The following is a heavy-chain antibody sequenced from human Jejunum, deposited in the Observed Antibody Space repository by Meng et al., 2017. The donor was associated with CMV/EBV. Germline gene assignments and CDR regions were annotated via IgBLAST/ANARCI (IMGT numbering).Heavy chain of an antibody. Sequence: QVQRQESGPGLVKPSQTLSLPRSVSGGSIGSGDYYWSWIRQPPGKGLEWIGYIHDTGSTYYNPSLKSRVDISLGTSRNHFSLTLSSVTAEDTAVYFCARGSIFVSFDSWGQGTLVTVSS. CDR2: IHDTGST. D-gene: IGHD3-3*01. CDR1: GGSIGSGDYY. V-gene: IGHV4-30-4*08. J-gene: IGHJ4*02. CDR3: ARGSIFVSFDS.